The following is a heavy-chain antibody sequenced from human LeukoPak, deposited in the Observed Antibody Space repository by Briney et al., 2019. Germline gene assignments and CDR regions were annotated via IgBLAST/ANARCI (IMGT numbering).Heavy chain of an antibody. J-gene: IGHJ4*02. V-gene: IGHV3-48*03. CDR3: AKDIAPHSSAAAGSYFDY. Sequence: GGSLRLSCAASGFTFSGYEMDWVRQAPGKGLEWVSYISSSANTIYYADSVKGRFTISRDNAKNSLYLQMNSLRAEDMALYYCAKDIAPHSSAAAGSYFDYWGQGTLVTVSS. CDR1: GFTFSGYE. D-gene: IGHD6-13*01. CDR2: ISSSANTI.